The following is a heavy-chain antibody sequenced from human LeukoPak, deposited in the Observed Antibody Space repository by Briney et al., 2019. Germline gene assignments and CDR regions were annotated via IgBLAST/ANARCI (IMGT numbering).Heavy chain of an antibody. CDR1: GFTFSNFV. V-gene: IGHV3-23*01. CDR2: IDGGGGST. Sequence: GGSLRLSCAASGFTFSNFVMGWVRQAPGKGLEWVSYIDGGGGSTNYADSVKGRFTISRDNSKNTLYLQMNSLRAEDTAIYYCAKENWYLYNNNWYKTWFDPWGQGTLVTVSS. J-gene: IGHJ5*02. CDR3: AKENWYLYNNNWYKTWFDP. D-gene: IGHD6-13*01.